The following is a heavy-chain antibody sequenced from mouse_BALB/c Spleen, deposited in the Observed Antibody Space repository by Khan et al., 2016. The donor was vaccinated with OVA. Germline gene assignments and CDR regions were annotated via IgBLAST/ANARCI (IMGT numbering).Heavy chain of an antibody. D-gene: IGHD1-1*02. CDR1: GYSITSDYA. CDR3: ARGGSRYNYAMDY. V-gene: IGHV3-2*02. J-gene: IGHJ4*01. Sequence: EVELVESGPGLVKPSQSLSLTCTVTGYSITSDYAWNWIRQFPGNKMEWMGYISYSGRTNYNPALKSRISITRDTSQNQFFLQLNSVTTEDTATYYCARGGSRYNYAMDYWGQGTSVTVSS. CDR2: ISYSGRT.